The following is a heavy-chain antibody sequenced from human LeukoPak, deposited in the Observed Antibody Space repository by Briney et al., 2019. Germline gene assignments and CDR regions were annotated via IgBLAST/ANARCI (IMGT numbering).Heavy chain of an antibody. D-gene: IGHD3-22*01. Sequence: ASVKVSCKASGYSFTSHYMHWVRQAPGQGLEWMGLINPSGSSTLYAQKFQGRVTMTRDMSTTTDYMELSSLRSDDTAVYYCARDVLHRIHYDSSAYYPGSSYWGQGTLVTVSS. CDR2: INPSGSST. J-gene: IGHJ4*02. V-gene: IGHV1-46*01. CDR3: ARDVLHRIHYDSSAYYPGSSY. CDR1: GYSFTSHY.